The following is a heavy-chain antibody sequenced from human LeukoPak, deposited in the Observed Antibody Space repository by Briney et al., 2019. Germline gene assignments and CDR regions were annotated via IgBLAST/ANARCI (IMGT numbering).Heavy chain of an antibody. J-gene: IGHJ4*02. V-gene: IGHV3-7*01. D-gene: IGHD2-15*01. CDR1: GFTCSSYW. CDR3: APQVGD. CDR2: IKQDGSEK. Sequence: GGSLRLSCAASGFTCSSYWMSWVRQAPGKGLEWVANIKQDGSEKYYVDSVKGRFTISRDNAKNSLYLQMNSLRAEDTAVYYCAPQVGDWGQGTLVTVSS.